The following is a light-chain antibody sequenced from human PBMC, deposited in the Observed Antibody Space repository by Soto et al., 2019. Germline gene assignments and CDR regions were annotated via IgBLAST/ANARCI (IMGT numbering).Light chain of an antibody. CDR3: PERGDWPHT. CDR2: ESS. J-gene: IGKJ4*01. V-gene: IGKV3-11*01. CDR1: QNVANY. Sequence: VRGKTTDLPARVTGEKNTLSCRASQNVANYLDWYQQKPGQAPRLLIYESSNRATGIAARFSGSGSGTDFTLTISSLEAEDFVAYCCPERGDWPHTFCEGAKLEIK.